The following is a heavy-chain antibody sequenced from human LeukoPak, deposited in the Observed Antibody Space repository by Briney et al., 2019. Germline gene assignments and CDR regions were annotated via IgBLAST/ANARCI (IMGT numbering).Heavy chain of an antibody. J-gene: IGHJ6*02. V-gene: IGHV3-48*02. CDR3: ARSYFYALDV. CDR1: GFTFSSNS. CDR2: ISGSSSTI. Sequence: PGGSLRLSCAASGFTFSSNSMNWVRQAPGKGLEWVSYISGSSSTIYYADSVKGRFTISRDNAKKSLNLQMNSLRDEDTAVYYCARSYFYALDVWGHGTTVTVSS.